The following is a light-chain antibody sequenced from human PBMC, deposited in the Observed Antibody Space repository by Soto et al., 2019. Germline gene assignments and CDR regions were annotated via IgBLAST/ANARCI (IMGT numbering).Light chain of an antibody. CDR2: EVS. CDR1: SSDVGNYNL. Sequence: QSALTQPASVSGSPGQSITISCTGTSSDVGNYNLVSWYQHHPGKAPKLMIYEVSKRPSGVSNRFSGSKSGDTASLTISGLQAEDEADYYCCPYAGSNYVFGTGTKLTVL. J-gene: IGLJ1*01. V-gene: IGLV2-23*02. CDR3: CPYAGSNYV.